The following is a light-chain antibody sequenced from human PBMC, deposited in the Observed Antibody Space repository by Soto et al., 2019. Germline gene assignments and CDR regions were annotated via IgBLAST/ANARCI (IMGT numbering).Light chain of an antibody. CDR2: GAS. J-gene: IGKJ1*01. CDR1: QSVSSSY. V-gene: IGKV3-20*01. Sequence: EIVLTQSPGTLSLSPGERATLSCRASQSVSSSYLAWYQQKPGQAPRLLIYGASSRATGIPDRFSGSGSETDFTLTISRLEPEDFAVDYCQQYGSSPWTFGQGTKVEIK. CDR3: QQYGSSPWT.